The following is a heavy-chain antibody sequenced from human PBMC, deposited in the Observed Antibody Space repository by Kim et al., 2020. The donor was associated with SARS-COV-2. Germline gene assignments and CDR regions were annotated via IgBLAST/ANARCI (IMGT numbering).Heavy chain of an antibody. CDR3: TTAHFGSSWYF. V-gene: IGHV3-15*01. CDR2: IKTKTDGGTT. D-gene: IGHD6-13*01. J-gene: IGHJ2*01. Sequence: GGSLRLSCAASGFSFSDAWMSWVRQAPGKGLEWVGCIKTKTDGGTTDYAAPVKGRFTFSRDDPKKTRYLQMNSPKTEDTAVYYSTTAHFGSSWYF. CDR1: GFSFSDAW.